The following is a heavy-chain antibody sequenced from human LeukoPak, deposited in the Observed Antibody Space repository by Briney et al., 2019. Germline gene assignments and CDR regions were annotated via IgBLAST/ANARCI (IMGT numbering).Heavy chain of an antibody. Sequence: SETLSLTCAVYGGSFSGYYWSWIRQPPGKGLEWIGEINHSGSTNYNPSLKSRVTISVDTSKNQFSLKLSSVTAADTAVYYCARLGYDFWSGYPIWGQGTMVTVSS. V-gene: IGHV4-34*01. CDR3: ARLGYDFWSGYPI. CDR2: INHSGST. D-gene: IGHD3-3*01. CDR1: GGSFSGYY. J-gene: IGHJ3*02.